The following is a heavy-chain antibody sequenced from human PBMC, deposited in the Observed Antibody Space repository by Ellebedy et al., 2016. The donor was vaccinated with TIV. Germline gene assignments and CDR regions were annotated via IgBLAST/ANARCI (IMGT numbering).Heavy chain of an antibody. CDR3: ARDMVQGMVARYLWFDF. CDR1: GYTLTDDY. J-gene: IGHJ4*02. V-gene: IGHV1-18*04. Sequence: ASVKVSCKASGYTLTDDYVHWVRQAPGQRPEWMGWISAYTGETNFAQKFQGRVTLTIDTSTATAYMELRSLRSDDTAVYYCARDMVQGMVARYLWFDFWGQGTLVTVSS. CDR2: ISAYTGET. D-gene: IGHD1-26*01.